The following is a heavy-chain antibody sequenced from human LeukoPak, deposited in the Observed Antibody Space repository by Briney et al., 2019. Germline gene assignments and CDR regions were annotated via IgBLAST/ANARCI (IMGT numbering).Heavy chain of an antibody. CDR2: IYYSGST. Sequence: SETLSLTCTVSGGSISTYYWSWIRQPPGKGLEWIGYIYYSGSTNYSPSLRSRVTMSVDTSKNQFSLKLSSVTAADTAVYYCARDLTSMVRGVIITRGSFDIWGQGTMVTVSS. D-gene: IGHD3-10*01. CDR1: GGSISTYY. CDR3: ARDLTSMVRGVIITRGSFDI. J-gene: IGHJ3*02. V-gene: IGHV4-59*12.